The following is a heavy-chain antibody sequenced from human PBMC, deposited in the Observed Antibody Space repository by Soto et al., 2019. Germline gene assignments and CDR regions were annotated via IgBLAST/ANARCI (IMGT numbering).Heavy chain of an antibody. V-gene: IGHV4-30-4*01. CDR2: IYYSGST. CDR1: GGSISSGDYY. Sequence: QVQLQESGPGLVKPSQTLSLTCTVSGGSISSGDYYWSWIRQPPGKGLEWIGYIYYSGSTYYNPYLKSRVTISVDTSKNQFSLKLSSVTAADTAVYYCARDHYYDSSGYYYGMDVWGQGTTVTVSS. CDR3: ARDHYYDSSGYYYGMDV. J-gene: IGHJ6*02. D-gene: IGHD3-22*01.